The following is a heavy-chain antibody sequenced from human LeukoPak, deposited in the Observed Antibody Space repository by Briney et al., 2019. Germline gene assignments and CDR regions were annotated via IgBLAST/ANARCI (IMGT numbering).Heavy chain of an antibody. Sequence: GGSLRLSCAASGFTFSSYAMHWVRQAPGKGLEWVAVISYDGSNKYYADSVKGRFTISRDNSKNTLYLQMNSLRAEDTAVYYCAKVIIQQLVPYFDYWGQGTLVTVSS. CDR2: ISYDGSNK. J-gene: IGHJ4*02. V-gene: IGHV3-30-3*01. D-gene: IGHD6-13*01. CDR1: GFTFSSYA. CDR3: AKVIIQQLVPYFDY.